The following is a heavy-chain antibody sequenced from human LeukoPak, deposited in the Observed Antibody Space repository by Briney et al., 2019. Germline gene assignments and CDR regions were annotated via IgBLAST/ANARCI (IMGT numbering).Heavy chain of an antibody. CDR3: AKGAFPTAMVTPYFDY. Sequence: GGSLRLSCAASGFTFSDYYMSWIRQAPGKGLEWVSYISSSGSTIYYADSVKGRFIISRDNSNSTLSLQMSSLRAEDTAVYYCAKGAFPTAMVTPYFDYWGQGALVTVSS. CDR1: GFTFSDYY. J-gene: IGHJ4*02. CDR2: ISSSGSTI. D-gene: IGHD5-18*01. V-gene: IGHV3-11*01.